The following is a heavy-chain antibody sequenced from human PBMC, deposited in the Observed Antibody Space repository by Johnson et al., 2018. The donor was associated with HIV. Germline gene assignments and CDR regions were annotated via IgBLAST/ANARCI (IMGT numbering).Heavy chain of an antibody. CDR2: INWNGGTK. CDR3: ARLMAARTLDDAFDL. V-gene: IGHV3-20*04. J-gene: IGHJ3*01. Sequence: VQLVESGGGVVRPGGSLRLSCAASGFTFDDYDMSWVRQAPGKGLEWVSYINWNGGTKRYGDSVKGRFAISRDNAKNSLYLQMNSLRAEDTALYYCARLMAARTLDDAFDLWGQGTMVTVSS. CDR1: GFTFDDYD. D-gene: IGHD6-13*01.